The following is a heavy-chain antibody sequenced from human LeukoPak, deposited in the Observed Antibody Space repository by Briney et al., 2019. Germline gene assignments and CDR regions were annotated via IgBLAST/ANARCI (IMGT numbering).Heavy chain of an antibody. V-gene: IGHV3-30*04. CDR3: ARGGPLGDTNRFDF. CDR2: ISYDGSNK. J-gene: IGHJ4*02. D-gene: IGHD1-14*01. Sequence: GGSLNLSCQASELPFSSYAMHWVRQAPGKGLEWVAVISYDGSNKYYADSVKGRFTISRDNSQNTVDLQMDSLRAEDTAVYYCARGGPLGDTNRFDFWGQGILVTVSS. CDR1: ELPFSSYA.